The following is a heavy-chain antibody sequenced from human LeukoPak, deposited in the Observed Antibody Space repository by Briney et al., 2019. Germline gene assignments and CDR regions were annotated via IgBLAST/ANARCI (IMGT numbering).Heavy chain of an antibody. D-gene: IGHD1-1*01. CDR1: GGSFSGYY. V-gene: IGHV4-34*01. Sequence: PSETLSLTCAVYGGSFSGYYWSWIRQPPGKGLEWIGEINHSGSTNYNPSLKSRVTISVDTSKNQFSLKLSSVTAADTAVYYCARGLHYNLYSNFDYWGQGTLVTVSS. CDR2: INHSGST. J-gene: IGHJ4*02. CDR3: ARGLHYNLYSNFDY.